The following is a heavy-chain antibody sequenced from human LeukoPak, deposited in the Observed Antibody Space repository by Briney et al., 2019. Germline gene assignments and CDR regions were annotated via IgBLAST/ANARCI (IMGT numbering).Heavy chain of an antibody. D-gene: IGHD3-22*01. Sequence: GGSLRLSCAASGFTFSDYTINWVRQAPGKGLEWVSGLSGSGGTTYYADSVKGRFTISRDNSKSTLYLQMDSLRAEDTAVYFCARAMMVVANLWGVYDYWGQRTLVTVSS. J-gene: IGHJ4*02. CDR3: ARAMMVVANLWGVYDY. V-gene: IGHV3-23*01. CDR2: LSGSGGTT. CDR1: GFTFSDYT.